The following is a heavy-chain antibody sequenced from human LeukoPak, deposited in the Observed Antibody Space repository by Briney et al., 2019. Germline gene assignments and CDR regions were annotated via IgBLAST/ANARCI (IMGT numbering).Heavy chain of an antibody. CDR1: GFTFRNCA. CDR3: AKHVSGSLFYFDY. D-gene: IGHD3-10*01. J-gene: IGHJ4*02. V-gene: IGHV3-23*01. Sequence: GGSLRLSCAASGFTFRNCAMSWVRQAPGKGLEWVSGIRGTGYNTYYADSVKGRFTISRDNSKNTLYLQMNSLGAEDTAVYYCAKHVSGSLFYFDYWGQRTLVTVSS. CDR2: IRGTGYNT.